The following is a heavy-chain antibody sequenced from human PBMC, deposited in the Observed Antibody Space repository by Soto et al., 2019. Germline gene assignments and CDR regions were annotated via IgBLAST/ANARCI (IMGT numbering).Heavy chain of an antibody. J-gene: IGHJ4*02. CDR1: GFSLSTYDMG. Sequence: QITLKESGPTLVRPAQTLTLTCDFSGFSLSTYDMGLAWIRQPPGKALEWLALIYWDDDKRYSPSLKDRLAISKDPSSNQVVLTITTMDPGATATYFCAHAGDYDLLTVAHWGPGTLGTVSS. CDR2: IYWDDDK. V-gene: IGHV2-5*02. D-gene: IGHD4-17*01. CDR3: AHAGDYDLLTVAH.